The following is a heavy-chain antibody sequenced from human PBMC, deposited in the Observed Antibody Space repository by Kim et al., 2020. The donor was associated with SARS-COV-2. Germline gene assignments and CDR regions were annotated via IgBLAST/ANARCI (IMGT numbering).Heavy chain of an antibody. D-gene: IGHD1-26*01. J-gene: IGHJ4*02. CDR2: T. Sequence: TNSNPSLKSRVTIPVDTSKNQFSQILSCVTAADTAVYYCAGLVVGRTYFDYWGQGTLVTVSS. CDR3: AGLVVGRTYFDY. V-gene: IGHV4-4*08.